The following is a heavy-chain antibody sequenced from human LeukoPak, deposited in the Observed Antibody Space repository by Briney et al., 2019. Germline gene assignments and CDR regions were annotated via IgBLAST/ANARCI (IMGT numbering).Heavy chain of an antibody. CDR3: ARGTSSGYFQLYFDY. D-gene: IGHD3-22*01. J-gene: IGHJ4*02. V-gene: IGHV3-53*01. CDR2: IYSGGST. Sequence: GGSLRLSCAASGFTFSSYGMHWVRQAPGKGLEWVSVIYSGGSTYYADSVKGRFTISRDNSKNTLYLQMNSLRGEDTAVYYCARGTSSGYFQLYFDYWGQGTLVTVSS. CDR1: GFTFSSYG.